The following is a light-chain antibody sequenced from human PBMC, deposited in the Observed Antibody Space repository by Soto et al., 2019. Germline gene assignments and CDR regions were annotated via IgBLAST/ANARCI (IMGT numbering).Light chain of an antibody. V-gene: IGLV2-14*01. J-gene: IGLJ1*01. CDR3: SSYTSSSPYV. CDR1: SSDVGNYDY. CDR2: HVS. Sequence: QSALTQPASVSGSPGQSITISCTGTSSDVGNYDYVSWYQQHPGKAPKLMIYHVSNRPSGVSNRFSGSKSGITASLTISGLQAEDEADYYGSSYTSSSPYVFGTGTKVTVL.